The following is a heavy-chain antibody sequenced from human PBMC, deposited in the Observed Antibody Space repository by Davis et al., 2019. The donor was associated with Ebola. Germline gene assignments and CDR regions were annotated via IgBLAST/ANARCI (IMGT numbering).Heavy chain of an antibody. D-gene: IGHD2-21*01. CDR3: AKDRQGEKDY. Sequence: GESLKISCAASGFTFSSYAMSWVRQAPGKGLEWVSAISGSGGSTYYADSVKGRFTISRDNSKNTLYLQMNSLRAEDTAVYYCAKDRQGEKDYWGQGTLVTVSS. J-gene: IGHJ4*02. CDR1: GFTFSSYA. V-gene: IGHV3-23*01. CDR2: ISGSGGST.